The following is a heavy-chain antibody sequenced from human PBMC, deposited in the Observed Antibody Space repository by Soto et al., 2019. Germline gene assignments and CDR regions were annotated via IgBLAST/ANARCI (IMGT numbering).Heavy chain of an antibody. D-gene: IGHD5-12*01. V-gene: IGHV5-51*01. CDR2: IYPGDSDT. Sequence: PGESLKISCKGSGYSFTSYWIGWVRQMPGKGLEWMGIIYPGDSDTRYSPSFRGQVTISADKSISTAYLQWSSLKASDTAMYYCARQRGYDYDYYYGMDVWGQGTTVTVSS. CDR3: ARQRGYDYDYYYGMDV. CDR1: GYSFTSYW. J-gene: IGHJ6*02.